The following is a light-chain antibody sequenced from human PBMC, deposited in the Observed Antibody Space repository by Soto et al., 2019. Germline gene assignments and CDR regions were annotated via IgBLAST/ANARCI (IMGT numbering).Light chain of an antibody. CDR2: ANT. J-gene: IGLJ1*01. Sequence: QSVLTQPPSVSGAPGQRVTISCTGRSSNIGAGFDVHWYQQLPGTAPRLLIYANTHRPSGVPDRISGSKSGTSASLAITGLQAEDEADYYCQSYDSSLSTYVFGTGTKLTVL. CDR3: QSYDSSLSTYV. CDR1: SSNIGAGFD. V-gene: IGLV1-40*01.